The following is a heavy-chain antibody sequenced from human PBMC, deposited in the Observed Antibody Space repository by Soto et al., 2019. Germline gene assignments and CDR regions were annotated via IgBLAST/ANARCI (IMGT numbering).Heavy chain of an antibody. CDR1: GFTFSSYS. CDR3: ARMPYGSGSYESHYYYMDV. V-gene: IGHV3-48*01. Sequence: EVQLVESGGGLVQPGGSLRLSCAASGFTFSSYSMNWVRQAPGKGLEWVSYISSSSSTIYYADSVKGRFTISRDNAKNSLYLQMNSLRAEDTAVYYCARMPYGSGSYESHYYYMDVWGKGTTVTVS. J-gene: IGHJ6*03. D-gene: IGHD3-10*01. CDR2: ISSSSSTI.